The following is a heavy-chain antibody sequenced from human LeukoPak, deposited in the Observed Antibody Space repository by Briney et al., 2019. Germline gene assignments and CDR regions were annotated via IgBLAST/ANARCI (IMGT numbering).Heavy chain of an antibody. D-gene: IGHD2-15*01. Sequence: ASVKVSCKVSGYTLTELSMHWVRQAPGKGLEWMGGFDPEDGETIYAQKFQGRVTMTEDTSTDTAYMELSSLSSEDTAVYYCATPTVVVVAASRAFDIWGQGTMVTVSS. V-gene: IGHV1-24*01. J-gene: IGHJ3*02. CDR2: FDPEDGET. CDR3: ATPTVVVVAASRAFDI. CDR1: GYTLTELS.